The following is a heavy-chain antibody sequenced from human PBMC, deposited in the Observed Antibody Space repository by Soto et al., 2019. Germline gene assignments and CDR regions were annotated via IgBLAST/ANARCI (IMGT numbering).Heavy chain of an antibody. CDR3: AKDLRDSYGSPSGY. J-gene: IGHJ4*02. V-gene: IGHV3-23*01. CDR1: GFTFSSYG. Sequence: PGGSLGLSCASSGFTFSSYGMSWVRQPPGKGLEWVSAISGSGDSTYYADSVKGRFTTARDNPKNTLYLQMNSLRAEDTAVYYCAKDLRDSYGSPSGYWGQGTLVTVSS. CDR2: ISGSGDST. D-gene: IGHD5-18*01.